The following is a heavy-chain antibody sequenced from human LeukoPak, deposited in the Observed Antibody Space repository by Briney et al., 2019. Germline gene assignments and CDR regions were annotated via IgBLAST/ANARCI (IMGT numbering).Heavy chain of an antibody. CDR2: ISGSGGST. V-gene: IGHV3-23*01. Sequence: GGSLRLSCAASGFTFSSYAMSWVRQAPGKGLEWVSAISGSGGSTYYADSVKGRFTISRDSSKNTLYLQMNSLRAEDTAVYYCAKGTRPRVSSGFDYWGQGTLVTVSS. CDR3: AKGTRPRVSSGFDY. J-gene: IGHJ4*02. CDR1: GFTFSSYA. D-gene: IGHD1-14*01.